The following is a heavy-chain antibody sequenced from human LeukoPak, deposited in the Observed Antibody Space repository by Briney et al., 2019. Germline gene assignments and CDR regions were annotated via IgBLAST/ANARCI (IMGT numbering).Heavy chain of an antibody. J-gene: IGHJ5*02. CDR1: GYTLTELS. V-gene: IGHV1-24*01. Sequence: GASVKVSCKVSGYTLTELSMHWVRQAPGKGLEWMGGFDPEDGETIYAQKFQGRVTMTEDTSTDTAYMELSSLRSEDTAVYYCTLAPPAAIFFIELNWFDPWGQGTLVTVSS. CDR2: FDPEDGET. D-gene: IGHD2-2*01. CDR3: TLAPPAAIFFIELNWFDP.